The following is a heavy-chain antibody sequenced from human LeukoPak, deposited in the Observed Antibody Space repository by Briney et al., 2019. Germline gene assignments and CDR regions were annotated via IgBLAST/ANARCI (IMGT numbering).Heavy chain of an antibody. CDR3: ARGSRGSCRGVYCYPLDY. CDR2: ASGSDTGT. V-gene: IGHV3-23*01. D-gene: IGHD2-15*01. J-gene: IGHJ4*02. CDR1: GFIFTNYA. Sequence: GALRLSCAASGFIFTNYAMSWVRQAPGKGLEGISAASGSDTGTYHADSVRGRLTISRDTSKNTLYLQMNSVSAEDMAVYYCARGSRGSCRGVYCYPLDYWGQGTLVTVSS.